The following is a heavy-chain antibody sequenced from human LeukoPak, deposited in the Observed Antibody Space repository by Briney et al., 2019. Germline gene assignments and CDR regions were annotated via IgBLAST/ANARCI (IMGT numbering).Heavy chain of an antibody. J-gene: IGHJ4*02. Sequence: ASVKVSCKASGYTFTSNYIHWVRQAPGQGLQWMAIINPTGGSTNYAQKFLGRITLTRDMSTTTVYMELSDLRSKDTAVYYCARDLLSRYFDSWGQGTLVTVSS. CDR1: GYTFTSNY. CDR3: ARDLLSRYFDS. D-gene: IGHD2/OR15-2a*01. CDR2: INPTGGST. V-gene: IGHV1-46*01.